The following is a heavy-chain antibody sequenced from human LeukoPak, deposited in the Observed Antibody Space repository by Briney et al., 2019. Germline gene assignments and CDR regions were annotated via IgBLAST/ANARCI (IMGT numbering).Heavy chain of an antibody. CDR3: ARYPDYYDSSGPI. CDR1: GGSISSSSYY. CDR2: IYHSGST. V-gene: IGHV4-39*07. J-gene: IGHJ3*02. D-gene: IGHD3-22*01. Sequence: PSETLSLTCTVSGGSISSSSYYWGWIRQPPGKGLEWIGNIYHSGSTYYNPSLKSRVTISVDTSKNQFSLKLSSVTAADTAVYYCARYPDYYDSSGPIWGQGTMVTVSS.